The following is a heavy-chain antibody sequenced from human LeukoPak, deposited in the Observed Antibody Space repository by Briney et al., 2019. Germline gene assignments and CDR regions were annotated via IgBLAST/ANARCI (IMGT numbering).Heavy chain of an antibody. CDR1: GGSISSYY. J-gene: IGHJ4*02. V-gene: IGHV4-4*07. CDR2: IYTSGST. D-gene: IGHD3/OR15-3a*01. Sequence: SETLSLTRTVSGGSISSYYWSWIRQPAGKGLEWIGRIYTSGSTNYNPSLKSRVTMLVDTSKNQFSLKLSSVTAADTAVYYCARSWTQGTFDYWGQGTLVTVSS. CDR3: ARSWTQGTFDY.